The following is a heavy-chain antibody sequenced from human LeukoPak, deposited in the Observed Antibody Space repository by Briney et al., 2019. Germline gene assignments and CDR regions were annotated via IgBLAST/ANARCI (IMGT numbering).Heavy chain of an antibody. J-gene: IGHJ4*02. V-gene: IGHV3-48*01. Sequence: PGRSLRLSCAASGFTFSSYSMNWVRQAPGKGLDWVSYISSSRSTIYYADSAKGRFTISRDNAKNSLYLQMNSLRAEDTAVYYCARVSGSRFDYWGQGTLVTVSS. D-gene: IGHD1-26*01. CDR3: ARVSGSRFDY. CDR1: GFTFSSYS. CDR2: ISSSRSTI.